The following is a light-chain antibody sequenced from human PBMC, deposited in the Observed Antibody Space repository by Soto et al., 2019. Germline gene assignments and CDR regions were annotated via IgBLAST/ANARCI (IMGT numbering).Light chain of an antibody. CDR3: QQYGSSPLLYT. J-gene: IGKJ2*01. CDR1: QSVSSSY. Sequence: EIVLPQSPGTRSLSPGERATLSCRASQSVSSSYLAWYQQKPGQAPRLLIYGASSRPTGIPDRFSGSVSGTDFTLTISRLEAEDFSVYYCQQYGSSPLLYTFGQGTKLEIK. V-gene: IGKV3-20*01. CDR2: GAS.